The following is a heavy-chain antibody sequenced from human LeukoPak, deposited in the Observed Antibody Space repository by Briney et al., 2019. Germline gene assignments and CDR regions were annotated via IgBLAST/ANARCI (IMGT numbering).Heavy chain of an antibody. CDR1: GFTFNNYA. Sequence: GGSLRLSCVASGFTFNNYAMSWVRQAPGRGLEWASSTAGSGISKYYADSVKGRFTISKDKSKNTLYLQMDSLRAEDTGVYFCARLPTFYYDSSGYHYDYWGQGTLVTVSS. CDR2: TAGSGISK. D-gene: IGHD3-22*01. V-gene: IGHV3-23*01. J-gene: IGHJ4*02. CDR3: ARLPTFYYDSSGYHYDY.